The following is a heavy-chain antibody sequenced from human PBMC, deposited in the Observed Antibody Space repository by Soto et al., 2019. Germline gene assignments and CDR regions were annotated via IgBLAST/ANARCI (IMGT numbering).Heavy chain of an antibody. D-gene: IGHD5-12*01. CDR3: ARGEMATISPAAFDI. V-gene: IGHV3-33*01. CDR2: IWYDGSNK. CDR1: RITLSSYC. J-gene: IGHJ3*02. Sequence: PVGSLRRPWSASRITLSSYCMHWVRQAPGKGLEWVAAIWYDGSNKYYADSVKGRFTISRDNSKNTLYLQMNSLRAEDTAVYYCARGEMATISPAAFDIWGQGTMVTVSS.